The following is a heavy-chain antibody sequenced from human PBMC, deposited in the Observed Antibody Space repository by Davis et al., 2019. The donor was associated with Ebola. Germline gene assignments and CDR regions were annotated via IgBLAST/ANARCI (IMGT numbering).Heavy chain of an antibody. J-gene: IGHJ4*02. CDR1: GFTFSNYA. CDR2: ITGSGGSR. CDR3: AKDADSSY. Sequence: GESLKISCAASGFTFSNYAMSWVRQAPGKGLEWVSSITGSGGSRYHADSVKGRFTISRDNSENTLHLQMNSLRADDTAVYYCAKDADSSYWGQGTLVTVSS. V-gene: IGHV3-23*01. D-gene: IGHD6-19*01.